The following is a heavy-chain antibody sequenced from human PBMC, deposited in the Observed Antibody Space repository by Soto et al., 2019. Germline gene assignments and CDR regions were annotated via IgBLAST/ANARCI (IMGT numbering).Heavy chain of an antibody. Sequence: QVQLVQSGAEVKKPGASVKVSCKASGYTFTGYYMHWVRQAPGQGLEWMGWIKPNSGGTNYAQKLQGWVTMTRDTSISTAYMELSRLRSDDTAVYYCARDRGYCSGGSCYGWFDPWGQGTLVTVSS. CDR1: GYTFTGYY. D-gene: IGHD2-15*01. CDR3: ARDRGYCSGGSCYGWFDP. CDR2: IKPNSGGT. J-gene: IGHJ5*02. V-gene: IGHV1-2*04.